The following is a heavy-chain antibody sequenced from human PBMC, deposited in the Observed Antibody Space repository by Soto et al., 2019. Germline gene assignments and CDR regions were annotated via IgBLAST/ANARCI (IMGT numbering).Heavy chain of an antibody. CDR2: INGSCVST. Sequence: GSPRLSCAASGFTFSRYSLSLGRQAPGEGPEGGSGINGSCVSTYYADSVKGRFTISRDNSKNTLYLQMNSLRAEDTAVYYCAKDRGYFDYWGQGTLVTVSS. J-gene: IGHJ4*02. CDR1: GFTFSRYS. V-gene: IGHV3-23*01. CDR3: AKDRGYFDY. D-gene: IGHD3-22*01.